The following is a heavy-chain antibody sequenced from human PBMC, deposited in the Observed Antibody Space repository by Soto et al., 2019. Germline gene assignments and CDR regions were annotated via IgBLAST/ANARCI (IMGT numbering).Heavy chain of an antibody. Sequence: QVQLQQWGAGLLKPSETLSLTCAVYGGSFSGYYWTWIRQPPVTGLEWIGEINHSGSTTYNPSLKSRVTISVDTSNIQSSLKRTSMTAADTAVYYCARDKITGLFNYWGQGTLVTVSS. J-gene: IGHJ4*02. CDR3: ARDKITGLFNY. D-gene: IGHD2-8*02. V-gene: IGHV4-34*01. CDR1: GGSFSGYY. CDR2: INHSGST.